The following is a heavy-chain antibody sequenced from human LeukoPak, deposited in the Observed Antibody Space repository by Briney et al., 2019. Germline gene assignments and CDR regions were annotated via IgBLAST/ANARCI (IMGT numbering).Heavy chain of an antibody. V-gene: IGHV3-11*01. CDR2: ISSSGSTI. D-gene: IGHD3-22*01. CDR1: GFTFSDYY. Sequence: GGSLRLSCAASGFTFSDYYMSWIRQAPGKGLEWVSYISSSGSTIYYADSVKGRFTISRDNAKNSLYLQMNSLRAEDTAVYYCARGRGDYYDSSGYYPPRYFDYWGQGTLVTVSS. J-gene: IGHJ4*02. CDR3: ARGRGDYYDSSGYYPPRYFDY.